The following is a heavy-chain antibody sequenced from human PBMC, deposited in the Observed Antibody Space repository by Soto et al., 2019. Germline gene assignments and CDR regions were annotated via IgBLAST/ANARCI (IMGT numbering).Heavy chain of an antibody. CDR1: GGTFSSYA. Sequence: GASVKVSCKASGGTFSSYAISWVRQAPGQGFEWMGGIIPIFGTANYAQKFQGRVTITADESTSTAYMELSSLRSGDTAVYYCARNIVVVPAAIQHYYYGMDVWGQGTTVTVSS. CDR3: ARNIVVVPAAIQHYYYGMDV. CDR2: IIPIFGTA. D-gene: IGHD2-2*02. V-gene: IGHV1-69*13. J-gene: IGHJ6*02.